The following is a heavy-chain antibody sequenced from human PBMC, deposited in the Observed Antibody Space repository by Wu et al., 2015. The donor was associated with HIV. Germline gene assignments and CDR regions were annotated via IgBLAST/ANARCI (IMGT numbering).Heavy chain of an antibody. Sequence: VQLVQSGAEVKKPGTSVTISCRVSGYIFTDFYLHWVQQAPGKGLEWMGLVDPEDGETTYAEKFQGRVAITADTSTNTAYMQLSSLEFDDTAIYYCANGDEGGGYSEFWGQGRWSQFPQ. CDR3: ANGDEGGGYSEF. D-gene: IGHD2-21*01. V-gene: IGHV1-69-2*01. J-gene: IGHJ1*01. CDR2: VDPEDGET. CDR1: GYIFTDFY.